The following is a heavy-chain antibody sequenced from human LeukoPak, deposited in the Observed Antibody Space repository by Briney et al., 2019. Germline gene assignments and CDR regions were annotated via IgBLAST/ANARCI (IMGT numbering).Heavy chain of an antibody. CDR1: SVSVSSYH. CDR3: GGIVTAGTVDY. J-gene: IGHJ4*02. D-gene: IGHD6-13*01. V-gene: IGHV4-4*09. Sequence: SETLSLTCTVCSVSVSSYHWSWIRQSPGKGLEWIGYIDSSGTTNYSPSLKSRVMISVDTSKNQFSLQLSSVTAADTAVYFCGGIVTAGTVDYWGQGILVTVSS. CDR2: IDSSGTT.